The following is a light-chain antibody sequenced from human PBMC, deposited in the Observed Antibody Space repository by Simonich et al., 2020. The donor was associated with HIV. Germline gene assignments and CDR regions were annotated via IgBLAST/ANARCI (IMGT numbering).Light chain of an antibody. Sequence: EIVMTQSPATLSVSPGERATLSCRASQSVSSSYLAWYQQKPGLAPRLLFYDASSRATGIPDRFSGSGSGTDFTLTISRLEPEDFAVYYCQQRSNWPLTFGGGTKVEIK. J-gene: IGKJ4*01. CDR3: QQRSNWPLT. CDR2: DAS. CDR1: QSVSSSY. V-gene: IGKV3D-20*02.